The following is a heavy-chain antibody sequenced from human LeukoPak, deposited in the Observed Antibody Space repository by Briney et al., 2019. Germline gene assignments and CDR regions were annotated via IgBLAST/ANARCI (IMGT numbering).Heavy chain of an antibody. V-gene: IGHV4-59*01. Sequence: SETLSLTCTVSGGSISSYYWSWIRQPPGKGLEWIGYIYYSGSTNYNPSLKSRVTISVDTSKNQFSLKLSSVTAADTAVYYCARDTPMAAADLYWYFDLWGRGTLVTVSS. D-gene: IGHD6-13*01. CDR1: GGSISSYY. CDR3: ARDTPMAAADLYWYFDL. CDR2: IYYSGST. J-gene: IGHJ2*01.